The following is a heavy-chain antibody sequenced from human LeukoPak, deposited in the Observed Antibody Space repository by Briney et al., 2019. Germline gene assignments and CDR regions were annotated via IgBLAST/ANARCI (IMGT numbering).Heavy chain of an antibody. Sequence: GRSLRLSCAASGFTFDEYAMHWVRQAPGKGLEWVSGISYGSDTIGYVDSVKGRLTISRDNAKNSLYLQMNSLRAEDTALYYCARGYCGGDCYHLVAFDIWGQGTMVTVSS. CDR1: GFTFDEYA. J-gene: IGHJ3*02. CDR2: ISYGSDTI. CDR3: ARGYCGGDCYHLVAFDI. V-gene: IGHV3-9*01. D-gene: IGHD2-21*02.